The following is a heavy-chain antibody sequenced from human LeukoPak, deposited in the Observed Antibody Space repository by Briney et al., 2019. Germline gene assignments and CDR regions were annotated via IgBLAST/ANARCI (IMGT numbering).Heavy chain of an antibody. J-gene: IGHJ6*02. V-gene: IGHV3-23*01. CDR2: ISGSGGST. CDR1: GFTFSSYA. CDR3: AKASQGDYGMDV. Sequence: PGGSLRLSCAASGFTFSSYAMSWVRQAPGEGLEWVSAISGSGGSTYYADSVKGRFTISRDNSKNTLYLQMNSLRAEDTAVYYCAKASQGDYGMDVWGQGTTVTVSS.